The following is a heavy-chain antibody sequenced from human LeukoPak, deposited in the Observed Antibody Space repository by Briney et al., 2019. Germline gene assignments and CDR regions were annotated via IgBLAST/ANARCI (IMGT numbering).Heavy chain of an antibody. CDR2: ISGYNANT. CDR1: GYTFTSYG. CDR3: ARPRVAGSFDY. Sequence: ASVKVSCKPSGYTFTSYGISRVRQAPGQGLEWMGWISGYNANTNYAQKLQGRVTMTTDTSTSTVYMELRSLRSDDTAVYYCARPRVAGSFDYWGQGTLVTVSS. D-gene: IGHD6-19*01. V-gene: IGHV1-18*01. J-gene: IGHJ4*02.